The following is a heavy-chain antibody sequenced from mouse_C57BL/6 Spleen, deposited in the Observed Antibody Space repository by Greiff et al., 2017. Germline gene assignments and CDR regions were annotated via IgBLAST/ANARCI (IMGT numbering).Heavy chain of an antibody. J-gene: IGHJ3*01. Sequence: VQLQESGPGLVQPSQSLSITCTVSGFSLTSYGVHWVRQSPGKGLEWLGVIWRGGSTAYNAAFMSRLSITTDNSTSQVFFKMHSLQADDTAIYFCAKNREGGFAYWGQGTLVTVSA. V-gene: IGHV2-5*01. CDR3: AKNREGGFAY. CDR1: GFSLTSYG. CDR2: IWRGGST.